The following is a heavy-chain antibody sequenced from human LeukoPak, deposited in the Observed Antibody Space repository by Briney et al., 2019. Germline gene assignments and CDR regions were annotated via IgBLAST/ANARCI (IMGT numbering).Heavy chain of an antibody. D-gene: IGHD1-26*01. Sequence: SETLSLTCAVSGGSISSYYWSWIRQPAGKGLEWIGRMYTSGSTKYNPSLKSRATMSIDTSKNQFSLKLSSVTAADTAVYYCARERSYSGNYYTLRDDAFDIWGQGTMVTVSS. CDR1: GGSISSYY. CDR2: MYTSGST. J-gene: IGHJ3*02. V-gene: IGHV4-4*07. CDR3: ARERSYSGNYYTLRDDAFDI.